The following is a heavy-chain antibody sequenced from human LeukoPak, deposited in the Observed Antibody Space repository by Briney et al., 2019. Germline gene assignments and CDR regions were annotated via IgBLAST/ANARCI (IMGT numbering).Heavy chain of an antibody. V-gene: IGHV4-34*10. CDR2: INHSGKT. J-gene: IGHJ5*02. CDR1: SGPLSRSFSDFY. CDR3: ARSTFWFDP. Sequence: PSETLSLTCGVYSGPLSRSFSDFYWSRIRQSPGKGLEWLGEINHSGKTTYNPSLRSRINMSLDKTKNQFSLRLTSVTTADTALYFCARSTFWFDPWGQGTLVTVSS.